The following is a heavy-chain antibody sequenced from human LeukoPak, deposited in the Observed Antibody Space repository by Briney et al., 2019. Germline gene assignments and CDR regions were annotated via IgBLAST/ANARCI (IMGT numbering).Heavy chain of an antibody. V-gene: IGHV3-23*01. D-gene: IGHD5-24*01. CDR2: ISGSGVYT. CDR3: AKAVDLATISVDI. J-gene: IGHJ3*02. CDR1: GFTFDSYG. Sequence: GGTLRLSCAASGFTFDSYGMNWVRQAPGKGLEWVSGISGSGVYTYYADSVKGRFTISRDNSKNTLYLLMNSLRVDDTAVYYCAKAVDLATISVDIWGQGTMVTVSS.